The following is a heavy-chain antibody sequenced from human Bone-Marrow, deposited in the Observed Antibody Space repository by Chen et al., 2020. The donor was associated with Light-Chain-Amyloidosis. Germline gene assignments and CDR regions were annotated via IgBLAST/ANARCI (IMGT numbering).Heavy chain of an antibody. D-gene: IGHD3-22*01. V-gene: IGHV1-69*01. CDR2: IITIFGTT. J-gene: IGHJ6*02. Sequence: QVQLVQSGAEVKKPGSSVKVSCRTSGDTFRTYPISWVRQAPGQGLEWMGGIITIFGTTKDPPTLQCRLSITADESTRAAYMELSSLRVEDTAVYYCARDLCSGYYTYSHYHVMDVWGQGTTVTVSS. CDR3: ARDLCSGYYTYSHYHVMDV. CDR1: GDTFRTYP.